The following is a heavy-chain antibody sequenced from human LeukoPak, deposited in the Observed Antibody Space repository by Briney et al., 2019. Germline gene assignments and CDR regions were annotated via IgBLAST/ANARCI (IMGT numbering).Heavy chain of an antibody. D-gene: IGHD1-14*01. CDR3: ARGGDRRGFDY. CDR2: IYDSGTT. CDR1: GGSISNGGYY. J-gene: IGHJ4*02. Sequence: PSQTLSLTCSVSGGSISNGGYYWSWIRQHPGKGLEWIGYIYDSGTTYYNPALQSRATISVDTSDNQFSLKLRSLTAADTAVYYCARGGDRRGFDYWGQGTLVTVSS. V-gene: IGHV4-31*03.